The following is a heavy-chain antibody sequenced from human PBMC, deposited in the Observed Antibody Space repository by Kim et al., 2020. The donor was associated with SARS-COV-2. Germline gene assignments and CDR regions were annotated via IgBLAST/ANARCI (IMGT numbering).Heavy chain of an antibody. CDR3: ARGHQWLNY. CDR2: SST. V-gene: IGHV3-74*01. Sequence: SSTSYAESVKGRFTISRDNAKNTLYLQMNSLRAEDTAVYYCARGHQWLNYWGQGTLVTVSS. D-gene: IGHD6-19*01. J-gene: IGHJ4*02.